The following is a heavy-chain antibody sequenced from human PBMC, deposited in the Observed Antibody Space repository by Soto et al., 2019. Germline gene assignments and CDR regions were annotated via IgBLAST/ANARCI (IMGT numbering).Heavy chain of an antibody. D-gene: IGHD1-1*01. CDR1: GGSISSGGTGSY. CDR3: ASGHDAYKVRY. J-gene: IGHJ4*02. Sequence: QVQLQESGPGLVKPSQTLSLTCTVSGGSISSGGTGSYWTWIRQLPGKGLEWIGYIYYTGNTYYKPSLKSRQTISIDTSENQFSLKLTSVTAADTAVYFCASGHDAYKVRYWGQGTLVTVSS. CDR2: IYYTGNT. V-gene: IGHV4-31*03.